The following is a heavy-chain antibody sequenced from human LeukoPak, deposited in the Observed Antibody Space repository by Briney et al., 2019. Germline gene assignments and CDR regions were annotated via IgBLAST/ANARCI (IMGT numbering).Heavy chain of an antibody. J-gene: IGHJ2*01. CDR1: GYTFTSYY. CDR3: ARDRADSSGWFNYWYFDL. Sequence: SCKASGYTFTSYYMHWVRQAPGKGLEWVAVIWYDGSNKYYADSVKGRFTISRDNSKNTLYLQMNSLRVEDTAVYYCARDRADSSGWFNYWYFDLWGRGTLVTVSS. D-gene: IGHD6-19*01. CDR2: IWYDGSNK. V-gene: IGHV3-33*01.